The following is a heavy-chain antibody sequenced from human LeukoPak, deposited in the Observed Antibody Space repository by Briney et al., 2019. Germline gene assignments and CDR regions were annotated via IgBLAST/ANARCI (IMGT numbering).Heavy chain of an antibody. CDR2: ISWDSGST. Sequence: GGSLSLSCTASGFTYDHYAMHCPREAPGKGREWVPLISWDSGSTYYADSVKGRFTISRDNSKNSLYLQMNSLRAEDTALYYCAKDGVWGSGGSCYVDYWGQGTLVTVSS. CDR1: GFTYDHYA. V-gene: IGHV3-43D*03. J-gene: IGHJ4*02. CDR3: AKDGVWGSGGSCYVDY. D-gene: IGHD2-15*01.